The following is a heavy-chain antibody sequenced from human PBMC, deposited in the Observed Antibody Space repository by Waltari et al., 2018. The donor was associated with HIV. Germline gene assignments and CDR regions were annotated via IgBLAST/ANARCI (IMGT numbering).Heavy chain of an antibody. D-gene: IGHD4-17*01. V-gene: IGHV3-7*01. J-gene: IGHJ6*02. CDR3: ARYGSHPYGMDV. CDR1: GFTFSSYW. Sequence: EVQLVESGGDLVQPGGSLRLSCATSGFTFSSYWMTWVRQAPGKGLGWVANIDQPESGKYYADSVKGRFTISRDNAKNSLLLQMNSLRAEDTAVYYCARYGSHPYGMDVWGQGTTVTVSS. CDR2: IDQPESGK.